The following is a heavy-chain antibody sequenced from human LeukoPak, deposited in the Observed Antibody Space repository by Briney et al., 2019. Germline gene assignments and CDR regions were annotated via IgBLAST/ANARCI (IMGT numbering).Heavy chain of an antibody. CDR2: IRYDGSNK. CDR1: GFTFSSYG. V-gene: IGHV3-30*02. CDR3: ARDFGAVAVSWGGY. Sequence: GGSLRLSCAASGFTFSSYGMHWVRQAPGKGLEWVAFIRYDGSNKYYADSVKGRFTISRDNSKNTLYLQMNSLRAEDTAVYYCARDFGAVAVSWGGYWGRGTLVTVSS. J-gene: IGHJ4*02. D-gene: IGHD6-19*01.